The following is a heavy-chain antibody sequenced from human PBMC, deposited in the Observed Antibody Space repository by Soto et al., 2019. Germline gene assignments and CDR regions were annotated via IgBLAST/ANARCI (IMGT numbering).Heavy chain of an antibody. CDR3: TRAAIKGELLDY. V-gene: IGHV3-33*01. CDR2: IWHDGSNK. Sequence: QVQLVESGGGVVQPGRSLTLSCAASGFTFNNHGMHWVRQAPGKGLEWVALIWHDGSNKVYADSVKGRSTISRDKSKNTVNLQLSSLRVEDTAVYYCTRAAIKGELLDYWGQGTQVTVSS. D-gene: IGHD1-26*01. J-gene: IGHJ4*02. CDR1: GFTFNNHG.